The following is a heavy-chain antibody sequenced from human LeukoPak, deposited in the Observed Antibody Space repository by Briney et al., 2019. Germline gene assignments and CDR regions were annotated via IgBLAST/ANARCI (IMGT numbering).Heavy chain of an antibody. CDR2: INEDGGEK. CDR1: GFTFSRYW. J-gene: IGHJ5*02. V-gene: IGHV3-7*03. Sequence: GGSLRLSCAASGFTFSRYWMSWVRQAPGKGLEWVANINEDGGEKYYVDSVKGRFTISRDNAKNSLYLQVNSLRAEDTAVYYCAKEVVMVRGYNWFDPWGQGTLVTVSS. D-gene: IGHD3-10*01. CDR3: AKEVVMVRGYNWFDP.